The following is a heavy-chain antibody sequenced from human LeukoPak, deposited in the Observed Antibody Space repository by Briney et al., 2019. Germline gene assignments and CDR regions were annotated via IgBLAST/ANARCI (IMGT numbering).Heavy chain of an antibody. CDR1: GFIFNNYW. V-gene: IGHV3-30*18. CDR2: ISYDGGNK. J-gene: IGHJ4*02. D-gene: IGHD1-14*01. Sequence: GGSLRLSCAASGFIFNNYWISWVRQAPGKGLEWVAVISYDGGNKYYADSVKGRFTISRDNSKNTLYLQMNSLRAEDTAVYYCANVNENHFDYWGQGTLVTVSS. CDR3: ANVNENHFDY.